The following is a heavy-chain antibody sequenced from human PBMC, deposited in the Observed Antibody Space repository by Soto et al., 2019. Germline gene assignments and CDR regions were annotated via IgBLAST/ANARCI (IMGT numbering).Heavy chain of an antibody. V-gene: IGHV3-23*01. J-gene: IGHJ4*02. CDR2: ISGSCGST. Sequence: GGSLRLSCAASGFTFSSYAMSWVRQAPGKGLEWVSAISGSCGSTYYADSVKGRFTISRDNSKNTLYLQMNSLRAEDTAVYYCANLAAADLYGGFDYWGQGTLVTVSS. CDR1: GFTFSSYA. D-gene: IGHD6-13*01. CDR3: ANLAAADLYGGFDY.